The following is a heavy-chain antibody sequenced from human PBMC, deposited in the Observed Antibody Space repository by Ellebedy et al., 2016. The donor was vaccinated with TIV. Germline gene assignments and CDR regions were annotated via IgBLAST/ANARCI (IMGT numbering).Heavy chain of an antibody. CDR3: ARVRFGDTAVDY. CDR1: GFTFSSHW. D-gene: IGHD2-21*01. CDR2: IGTAGDT. Sequence: GESLKISCAASGFTFSSHWMHWVRQGTGKGLEWVSAIGTAGDTYYPGSVKGRFTISRENAKNSLYLQITSLRAEDTAVYYCARVRFGDTAVDYWGQGTLVTVSS. V-gene: IGHV3-13*01. J-gene: IGHJ4*03.